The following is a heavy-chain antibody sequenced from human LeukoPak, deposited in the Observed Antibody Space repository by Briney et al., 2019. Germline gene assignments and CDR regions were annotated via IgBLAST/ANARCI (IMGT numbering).Heavy chain of an antibody. Sequence: ESGPTLVNPTQTLTLTCTFSGVSLSTSGGGVGWIRQPPGKALEWLALIYWDDDKRYSPSLKSRLTITKDTSKNQVVLTMTNMDPVDTATYYCAHVNYDYVWGSYSLFDYWGQGTLVTVSS. CDR1: GVSLSTSGGG. CDR2: IYWDDDK. J-gene: IGHJ4*02. D-gene: IGHD3-16*01. V-gene: IGHV2-5*02. CDR3: AHVNYDYVWGSYSLFDY.